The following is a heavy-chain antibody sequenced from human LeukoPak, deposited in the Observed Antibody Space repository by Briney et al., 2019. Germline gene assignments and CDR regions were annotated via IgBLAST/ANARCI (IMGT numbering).Heavy chain of an antibody. Sequence: PGGSLRLSCAASGFTFSSYGMHWVRQAPGKGLEWVSAISGSGGSTYYADSVKGRFTISRDNSKNTLYLQMNSLRAEDTAVYYCAKDQGYYDILTGSFDYWGQGTLVTVSS. CDR2: ISGSGGST. CDR3: AKDQGYYDILTGSFDY. J-gene: IGHJ4*02. V-gene: IGHV3-23*01. CDR1: GFTFSSYG. D-gene: IGHD3-9*01.